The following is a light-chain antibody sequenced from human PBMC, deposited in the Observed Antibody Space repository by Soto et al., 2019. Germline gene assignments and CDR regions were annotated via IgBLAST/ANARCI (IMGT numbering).Light chain of an antibody. CDR1: QSVRSNY. Sequence: ETVLTQSPGTVSLYPGERATLSCTTSQSVRSNYLAWYQQKPSQAPRLVVYGVFNRATGIPDRFSGSGSGTDFTLIISGLEPEDSAVYYCQHYDGSSRTFGQGTKLEI. CDR2: GVF. V-gene: IGKV3-20*01. J-gene: IGKJ2*01. CDR3: QHYDGSSRT.